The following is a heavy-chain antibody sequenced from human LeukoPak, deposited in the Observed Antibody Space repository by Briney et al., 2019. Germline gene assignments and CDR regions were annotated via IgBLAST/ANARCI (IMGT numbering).Heavy chain of an antibody. CDR1: GFTFSSYS. V-gene: IGHV3-21*01. Sequence: GWSLRLSCAASGFTFSSYSMNWVRQAPGNGLDWVSSISSSSSYIYYADSVKGRFTISRDNAKNSLYLQMNSLRAEDTAVYYCARDLTPAYYYDSSGQDAFDIWGQGTMVTVSS. CDR3: ARDLTPAYYYDSSGQDAFDI. CDR2: ISSSSSYI. D-gene: IGHD3-22*01. J-gene: IGHJ3*02.